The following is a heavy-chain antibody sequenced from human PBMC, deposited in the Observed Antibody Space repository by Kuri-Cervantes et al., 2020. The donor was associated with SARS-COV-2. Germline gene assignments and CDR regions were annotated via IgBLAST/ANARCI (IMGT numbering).Heavy chain of an antibody. Sequence: LSLTCAASGFAFSRYATHWVRQAPGKRLGCVDVISYGGSNKDYTASGKGRFTISRDNSQNTLYLKMKSMRTEDPALYYWARDRVGVHDSWGQGTLVTVSS. CDR3: ARDRVGVHDS. CDR1: GFAFSRYA. CDR2: ISYGGSNK. J-gene: IGHJ4*02. V-gene: IGHV3-30-3*01. D-gene: IGHD2-21*01.